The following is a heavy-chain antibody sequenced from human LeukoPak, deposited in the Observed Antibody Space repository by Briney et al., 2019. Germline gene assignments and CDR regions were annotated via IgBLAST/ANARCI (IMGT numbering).Heavy chain of an antibody. CDR3: ARANGDPFNYYFYMDV. V-gene: IGHV4-4*07. CDR2: IYPSGST. CDR1: GGSISSYY. Sequence: SETLSLTCTASGGSISSYYWSWIRQPAGKGLGWIGRIYPSGSTNYNPYLKSRVTISVDTSKNQFSLKLSSATAADTAVYYCARANGDPFNYYFYMDVWGKGTTVTVSS. D-gene: IGHD4-17*01. J-gene: IGHJ6*03.